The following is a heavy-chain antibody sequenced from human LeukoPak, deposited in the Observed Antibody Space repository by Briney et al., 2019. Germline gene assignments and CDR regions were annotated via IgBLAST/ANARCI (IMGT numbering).Heavy chain of an antibody. D-gene: IGHD5-18*01. CDR3: AREDTALVIAY. Sequence: SGGSLRLSRAASGFTFSSYGMHWVRQAPGKGLEWVAIMWYDGSNKYYTDSVKGRFTISRDNSKNTLYLQMNSLRVEDTAVYYCAREDTALVIAYWGQGTLVTVSS. CDR1: GFTFSSYG. CDR2: MWYDGSNK. J-gene: IGHJ4*02. V-gene: IGHV3-33*01.